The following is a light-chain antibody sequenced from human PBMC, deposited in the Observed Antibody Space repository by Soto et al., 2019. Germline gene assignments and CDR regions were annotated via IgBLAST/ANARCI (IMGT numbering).Light chain of an antibody. CDR1: QSVSTW. Sequence: DIQMTQSPSTLSASVGDRVTITCRASQSVSTWLAWYQQRPGKAPKLLIHDASSLERGVPSRFSGSGSGTEFTLTISSLQSEDFANYYCQQYYSYPSITFGQGTRLENK. CDR2: DAS. CDR3: QQYYSYPSIT. J-gene: IGKJ5*01. V-gene: IGKV1-5*01.